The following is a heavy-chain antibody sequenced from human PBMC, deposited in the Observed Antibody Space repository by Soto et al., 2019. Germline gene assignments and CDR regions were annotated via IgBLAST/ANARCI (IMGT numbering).Heavy chain of an antibody. CDR2: TYYSGNT. CDR3: ARDPHYTDSSGYYVCSGNFDS. J-gene: IGHJ4*02. Sequence: QVQLQESGPGLVKPSQTLSLTCTVSGGSISSGGYYWNWIRQHPGKGLEWIGYTYYSGNTYYNPSLKSRVTMSVDTSKNQFSLRLSSVTAADTAVYYCARDPHYTDSSGYYVCSGNFDSWGQGILVTVSS. D-gene: IGHD3-22*01. CDR1: GGSISSGGYY. V-gene: IGHV4-31*03.